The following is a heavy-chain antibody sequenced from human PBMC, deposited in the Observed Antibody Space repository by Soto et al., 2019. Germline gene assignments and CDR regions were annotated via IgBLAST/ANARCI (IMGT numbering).Heavy chain of an antibody. J-gene: IGHJ6*02. CDR1: GGTFTNYA. D-gene: IGHD2-2*01. Sequence: GASVKVSCKPSGGTFTNYAFSWVRQAPGQWLEWMGGIIPILCTPDYAQHLQGRVTITADESTRTASMELSSLRSDDTAVYYCARERSVGYCITTTCPKPFYYFAMDVWGQGTTVTV. CDR3: ARERSVGYCITTTCPKPFYYFAMDV. CDR2: IIPILCTP. V-gene: IGHV1-69*13.